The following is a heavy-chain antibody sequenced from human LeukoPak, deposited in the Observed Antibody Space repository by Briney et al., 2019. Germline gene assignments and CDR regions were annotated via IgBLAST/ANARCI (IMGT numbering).Heavy chain of an antibody. CDR1: GFTFSSYS. Sequence: GGSLRLSCAASGFTFSSYSMNWVRQAPGKGLEWVSSISSSSSYIYYADSVKGRFTISRDNAKNSLYLQMDSLRAEDTAVYYCAREGILTGYSFDYWGQGTLVTVSS. V-gene: IGHV3-21*01. J-gene: IGHJ4*02. CDR2: ISSSSSYI. D-gene: IGHD3-9*01. CDR3: AREGILTGYSFDY.